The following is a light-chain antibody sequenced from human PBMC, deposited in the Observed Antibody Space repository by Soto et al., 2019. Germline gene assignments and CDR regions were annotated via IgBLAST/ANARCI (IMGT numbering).Light chain of an antibody. J-gene: IGKJ1*01. CDR1: QSVSSNY. CDR2: GVS. CDR3: QQYAASPRT. Sequence: EIVLTQSPGTLSLSPRERPTLSCRASQSVSSNYLAWYQHRPGQAPRLLIYGVSNRAPGIPDRFSGSGSGTHFTLTISRLEPEDFAVYYCQQYAASPRTFGQGTQVEVK. V-gene: IGKV3-20*01.